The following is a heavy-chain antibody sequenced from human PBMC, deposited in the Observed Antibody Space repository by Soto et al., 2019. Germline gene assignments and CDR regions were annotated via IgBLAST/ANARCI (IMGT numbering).Heavy chain of an antibody. CDR3: TRDWNCSSTSCFYYFDY. V-gene: IGHV3-49*03. J-gene: IGHJ4*02. CDR2: IRSKAYGGTT. D-gene: IGHD2-2*01. Sequence: LRLSCTASGFTFGDYAMSWFRQAPGKGLEWVGFIRSKAYGGTTEYAASVKGRFTISRDDSKSIAYLQMNSLKTEDTAVYYCTRDWNCSSTSCFYYFDYWGQGTLVTVSS. CDR1: GFTFGDYA.